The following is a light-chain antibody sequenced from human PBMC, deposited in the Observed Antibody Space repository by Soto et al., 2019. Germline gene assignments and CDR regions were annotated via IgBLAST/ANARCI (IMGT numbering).Light chain of an antibody. V-gene: IGLV4-60*02. CDR1: SGHSSYI. J-gene: IGLJ3*02. Sequence: QLVLTQSSSASASLGSSVKLTCTLSSGHSSYIIAWHQQQPGNAPRFLMKLEGGGSYNKGSGVPDRFSGSSSGADRYLTISYLQFEDEADYYCETWDSSLGVFGGGTKETVL. CDR3: ETWDSSLGV. CDR2: LEGGGSY.